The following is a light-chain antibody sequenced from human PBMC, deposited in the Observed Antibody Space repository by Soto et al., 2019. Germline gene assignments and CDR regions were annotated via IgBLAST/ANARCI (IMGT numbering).Light chain of an antibody. CDR3: QSYDTSLSGVV. J-gene: IGLJ1*01. Sequence: QSVLTQPPSVSGAPGQRVTISCTGGSSNIGAGYDVHWYQQLPGTAPKLLIDGNIDRPSGVPDRFSGSKSGTSASLAITGLQAEDGADYYCQSYDTSLSGVVFGTGTKLTVL. V-gene: IGLV1-40*01. CDR1: SSNIGAGYD. CDR2: GNI.